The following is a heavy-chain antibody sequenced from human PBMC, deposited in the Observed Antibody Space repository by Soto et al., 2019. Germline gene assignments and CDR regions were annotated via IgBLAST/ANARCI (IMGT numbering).Heavy chain of an antibody. Sequence: PGGSLRLSCAASGFTVSSNYMSWVRQAPGKGLEWVSVIYSGGSTYYADSVKGRFTISRDNSKNTLYLQMNSLRAEDTAVYCCARARDDAFDIWGQGTMVTVSS. CDR3: ARARDDAFDI. J-gene: IGHJ3*02. CDR1: GFTVSSNY. CDR2: IYSGGST. V-gene: IGHV3-53*01.